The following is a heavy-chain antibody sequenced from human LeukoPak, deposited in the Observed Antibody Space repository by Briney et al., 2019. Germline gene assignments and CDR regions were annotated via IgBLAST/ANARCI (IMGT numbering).Heavy chain of an antibody. CDR2: IHPGDSDT. Sequence: GESLKISGKVSGYSFSTYWIGWVRQLPGKGLEWMGIIHPGDSDTRYSPSFQGQVTISADKSINTAYLQWSSLKASDTAIYYCARLYYYDSSGYYSPYWYFDLWGRGTLVTVSS. V-gene: IGHV5-51*01. CDR1: GYSFSTYW. CDR3: ARLYYYDSSGYYSPYWYFDL. D-gene: IGHD3-22*01. J-gene: IGHJ2*01.